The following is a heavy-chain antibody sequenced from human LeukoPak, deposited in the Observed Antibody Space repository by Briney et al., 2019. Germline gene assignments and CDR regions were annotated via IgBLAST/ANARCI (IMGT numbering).Heavy chain of an antibody. Sequence: GASLKVSCKASGYTFTGYYMHWVRQAPGQGLEWMGRINPNSGGTNYAQKFHGRVTMTRDTSISTAYTELGRLRSDDTAVYYCARDTYYYDSSGYYSPDDYWGQGTLVTVSS. V-gene: IGHV1-2*06. CDR1: GYTFTGYY. J-gene: IGHJ4*02. CDR3: ARDTYYYDSSGYYSPDDY. D-gene: IGHD3-22*01. CDR2: INPNSGGT.